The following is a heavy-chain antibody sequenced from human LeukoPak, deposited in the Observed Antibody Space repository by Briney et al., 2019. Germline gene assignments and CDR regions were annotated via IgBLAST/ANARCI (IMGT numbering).Heavy chain of an antibody. CDR3: ASGYDFSSGSKRGFDN. CDR1: GFIFSDYG. J-gene: IGHJ4*02. Sequence: GGSLRLSCAASGFIFSDYGMNWVRQAQGKGLEWISYISSSSTTIYYADSVKGRFTISGDNAKSSLFLQMNSLRAEDTAVYYCASGYDFSSGSKRGFDNWGQGTLVTVSS. CDR2: ISSSSTTI. V-gene: IGHV3-48*01. D-gene: IGHD3-3*01.